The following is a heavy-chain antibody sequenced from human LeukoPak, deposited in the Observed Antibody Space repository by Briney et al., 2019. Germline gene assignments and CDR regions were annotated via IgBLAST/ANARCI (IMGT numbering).Heavy chain of an antibody. CDR3: ARDQYSSGWGNYYYGMDV. D-gene: IGHD6-19*01. CDR1: GFTFSSYA. V-gene: IGHV3-30*04. CDR2: ISYDGSNK. J-gene: IGHJ6*02. Sequence: GRSLRLSCAASGFTFSSYAMHWVRQAPGKGLEWVAVISYDGSNKYYADSVKGRFTISRDNSKNTLYLQMNSLRAEDTAVYYCARDQYSSGWGNYYYGMDVWGQGTTVTVSS.